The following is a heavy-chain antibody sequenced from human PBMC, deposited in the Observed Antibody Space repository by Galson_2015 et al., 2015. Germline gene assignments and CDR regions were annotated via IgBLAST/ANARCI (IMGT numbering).Heavy chain of an antibody. V-gene: IGHV4-30-2*01. J-gene: IGHJ4*02. Sequence: YNPSLKGRVAISMDKSKNQFSLQLNSVTAADTAVYYCARDSVRYYFDFWGQGTLVTVSS. CDR3: ARDSVRYYFDF.